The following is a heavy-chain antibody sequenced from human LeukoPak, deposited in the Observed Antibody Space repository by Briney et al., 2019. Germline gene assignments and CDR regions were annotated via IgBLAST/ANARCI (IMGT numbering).Heavy chain of an antibody. Sequence: GGSLRLSCAASGFTFSNAWMSWVRQAPGKGLEWVSAISGSGGSTYYADSVKGRFTISRDNSKNTLYLQMNSLRAEDTAVYYCAKDDTGGLLWFGELLFDYWGQGTLVTVSS. CDR1: GFTFSNAW. D-gene: IGHD3-10*01. CDR2: ISGSGGST. V-gene: IGHV3-23*01. CDR3: AKDDTGGLLWFGELLFDY. J-gene: IGHJ4*02.